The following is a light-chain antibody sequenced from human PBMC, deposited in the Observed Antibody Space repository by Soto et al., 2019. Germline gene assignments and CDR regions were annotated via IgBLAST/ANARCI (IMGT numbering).Light chain of an antibody. Sequence: EVVLAQCPGTVSLSPGERVTLSCRASQSVISNYLAWFQQRPGQAPRLLIYAASSRATGIPDRFSGSGSGTDFTLSISRLEPEDFAVYYCQQYGSSLTWTFGQGTKVEIK. CDR1: QSVISNY. CDR3: QQYGSSLTWT. V-gene: IGKV3-20*01. CDR2: AAS. J-gene: IGKJ1*01.